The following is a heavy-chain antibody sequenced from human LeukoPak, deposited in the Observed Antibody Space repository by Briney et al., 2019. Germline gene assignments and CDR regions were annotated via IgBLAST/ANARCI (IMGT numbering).Heavy chain of an antibody. CDR2: INGDGRNI. J-gene: IGHJ6*02. D-gene: IGHD3-9*01. V-gene: IGHV3-74*01. CDR3: TRDLMDYDVSTGLHHYYMDV. Sequence: PGGSLSLSCVASGFTFSSYWMQWVRQDPRKGLVWVSRINGDGRNINYADSVRGRFTISRDNAKNTLYLQMNTLRVEDTAVYYCTRDLMDYDVSTGLHHYYMDVWGQGTTVTVSS. CDR1: GFTFSSYW.